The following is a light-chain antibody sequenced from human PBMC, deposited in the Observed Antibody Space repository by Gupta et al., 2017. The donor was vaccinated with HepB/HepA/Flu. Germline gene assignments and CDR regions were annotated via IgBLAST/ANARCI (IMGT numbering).Light chain of an antibody. J-gene: IGKJ3*01. Sequence: DIQMTQSPSSLSASVGDRVTITCRASQSISSYLNWYQQKPGKAPKLLIYAASSLQSGVPSRFSGSGSGTDFTLTISNLQPEDFATYYCQQSYSTPFTFGPGTKVEIK. V-gene: IGKV1-39*01. CDR3: QQSYSTPFT. CDR1: QSISSY. CDR2: AAS.